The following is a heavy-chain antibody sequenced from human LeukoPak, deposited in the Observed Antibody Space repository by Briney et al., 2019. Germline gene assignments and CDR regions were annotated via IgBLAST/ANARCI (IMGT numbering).Heavy chain of an antibody. V-gene: IGHV4-31*03. D-gene: IGHD6-13*01. J-gene: IGHJ5*02. CDR2: IYYSGSP. CDR1: GGSISSGGYY. Sequence: PSQTLSLTCTVSGGSISSGGYYWSWIRQHPGKGLEWIGYIYYSGSPYYNPSLKSRVTISVDTSKNQFSLKLSSVTAADTAVYYCARFIAAAVSNWFDPWGQGTLVTVSS. CDR3: ARFIAAAVSNWFDP.